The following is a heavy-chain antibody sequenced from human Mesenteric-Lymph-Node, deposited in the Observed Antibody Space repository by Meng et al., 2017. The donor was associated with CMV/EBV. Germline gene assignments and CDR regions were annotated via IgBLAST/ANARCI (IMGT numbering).Heavy chain of an antibody. CDR1: GFTFSSYG. V-gene: IGHV3-30*02. J-gene: IGHJ6*02. CDR2: IRFDGSSK. CDR3: ARGTGYYYYGMDV. Sequence: GESLKISCAASGFTFSSYGLHWGRQAPGKGVEWVAFIRFDGSSKYYAESVKGRFTNSRDNSKNTLYLQMNSLRAEDTAVYYCARGTGYYYYGMDVWGQGTTVTVSS. D-gene: IGHD1-14*01.